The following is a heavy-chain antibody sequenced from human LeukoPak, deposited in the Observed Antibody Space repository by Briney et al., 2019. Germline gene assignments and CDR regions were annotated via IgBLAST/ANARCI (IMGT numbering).Heavy chain of an antibody. CDR2: IKSKTDGGTT. Sequence: GGSRRLSCAASGFTFSNVWMTWVRQTPGKGLEWVGRIKSKTDGGTTDYAAPVKGRFTISRDDSKNTLYLQMNSLKTEDTAVYYCTTDASLSLLWFGGGFDYWGQGTLVTVSS. D-gene: IGHD3-10*01. J-gene: IGHJ4*02. CDR1: GFTFSNVW. V-gene: IGHV3-15*01. CDR3: TTDASLSLLWFGGGFDY.